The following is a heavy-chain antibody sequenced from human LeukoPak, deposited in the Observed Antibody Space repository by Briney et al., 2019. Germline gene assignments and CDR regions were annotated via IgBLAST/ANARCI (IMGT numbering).Heavy chain of an antibody. D-gene: IGHD2-21*02. Sequence: GRSLRLSCADSGCTFSIYALFCVCQAPGTGLAWVAVISYDGSNKYYADSVKGRFTISRDNSKNTLYLQMNSLRAEDTAVYYCATACGGDCYSDYWGQGTLVTVSS. CDR3: ATACGGDCYSDY. V-gene: IGHV3-30*04. CDR2: ISYDGSNK. J-gene: IGHJ4*02. CDR1: GCTFSIYA.